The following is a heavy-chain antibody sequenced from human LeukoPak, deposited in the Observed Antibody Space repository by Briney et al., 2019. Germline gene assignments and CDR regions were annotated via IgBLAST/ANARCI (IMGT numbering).Heavy chain of an antibody. Sequence: SETLSLTCTVSGGSISSSSYYWGWIRQPPGKGLEWIGSIYYSGSTYYNPSLKSRVTISVDTSKNQFSLKLSSVTAADTAVYYCARTVVTRMLWGAFDIWGQGTMVTVSS. CDR3: ARTVVTRMLWGAFDI. V-gene: IGHV4-39*01. J-gene: IGHJ3*02. D-gene: IGHD4-23*01. CDR2: IYYSGST. CDR1: GGSISSSSYY.